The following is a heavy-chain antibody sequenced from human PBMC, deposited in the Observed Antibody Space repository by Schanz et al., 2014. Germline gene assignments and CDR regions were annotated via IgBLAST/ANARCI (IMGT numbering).Heavy chain of an antibody. CDR3: AKYRGYYRVSGSYRELEY. V-gene: IGHV3-9*01. Sequence: EEQLVESGGGLVQPGGSLRLSCAASGFSFGTYAMHWVRQAPGKGLEWVSVISWNSGTIGYADSVKGRFTISRDNAKNSLFLQMNSLRPEDTAVYYCAKYRGYYRVSGSYRELEYWGQGTLVTVSS. J-gene: IGHJ4*02. CDR1: GFSFGTYA. D-gene: IGHD3-10*01. CDR2: ISWNSGTI.